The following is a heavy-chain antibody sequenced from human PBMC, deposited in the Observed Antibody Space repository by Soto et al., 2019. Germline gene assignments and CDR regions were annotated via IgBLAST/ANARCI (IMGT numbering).Heavy chain of an antibody. CDR2: ISSSSSYI. V-gene: IGHV3-21*01. J-gene: IGHJ3*02. D-gene: IGHD7-27*01. Sequence: GGSLRLSCAASGFTFSSYSMNWVRQAPGKGLEWVSSISSSSSYIYYADSVKGRFTISRDNAKNSLYLQMNSLRAEDTAVYYCARDMGINGAGAFDIWGQGTMVTVSS. CDR3: ARDMGINGAGAFDI. CDR1: GFTFSSYS.